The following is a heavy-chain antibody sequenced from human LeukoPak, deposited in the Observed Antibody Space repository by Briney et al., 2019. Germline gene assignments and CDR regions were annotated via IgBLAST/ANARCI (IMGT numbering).Heavy chain of an antibody. CDR3: VRDTNSGAYYFPTFDY. D-gene: IGHD3-22*01. CDR2: INQDGSDK. CDR1: GFTFKTYW. J-gene: IGHJ4*02. V-gene: IGHV3-7*04. Sequence: GGSLRLSCAASGFTFKTYWMTWVRQAPGKGLEGVANINQDGSDKYYVDSVKGRFTISRDNAKNSLYLQMNSLRADDTAVFYCVRDTNSGAYYFPTFDYWGQGTLVTVSS.